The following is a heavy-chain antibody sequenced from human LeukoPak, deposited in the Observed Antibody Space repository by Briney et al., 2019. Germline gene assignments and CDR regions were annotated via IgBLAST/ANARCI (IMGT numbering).Heavy chain of an antibody. CDR3: ATGGKEGGSSFDYLDY. CDR2: IYPGDSDT. CDR1: GYSFTSHW. J-gene: IGHJ4*02. D-gene: IGHD1-26*01. V-gene: IGHV5-51*01. Sequence: GESLKISCKGSGYSFTSHWIGWVRQMPGKGLEWMGIIYPGDSDTRYSPSFQGQVTISADKSISTAYLQWSSLKASDTAMYYCATGGKEGGSSFDYLDYFGQGTLVIVSS.